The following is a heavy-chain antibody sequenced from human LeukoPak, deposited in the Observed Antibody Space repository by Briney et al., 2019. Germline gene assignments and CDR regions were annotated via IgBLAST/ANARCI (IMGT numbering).Heavy chain of an antibody. CDR3: VRDRRVETTSTGFFFDY. Sequence: SVKVSCKASGDSLRNSAISWVRQAPGQGLEWVGGTIPLFNTANYALDFQGRLTITTEETTSTVYMELRNLRSEDTAVYYCVRDRRVETTSTGFFFDYWGPGALVSVSS. V-gene: IGHV1-69*05. CDR2: TIPLFNTA. CDR1: GDSLRNSA. D-gene: IGHD1-1*01. J-gene: IGHJ4*02.